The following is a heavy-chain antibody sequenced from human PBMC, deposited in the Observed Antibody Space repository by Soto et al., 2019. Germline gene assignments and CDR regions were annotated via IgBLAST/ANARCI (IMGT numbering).Heavy chain of an antibody. Sequence: EVQLVESGGGLVQPGGSLRLSCAASGFTFSSYWMSWVRQAPGKGLEWVANIKQDGSEKYYVDSVKGRFTISRDNAKNSLYLQMNSLRAEDTAVYYCARDSELPPGDYFDYWGQGTLVTVSS. V-gene: IGHV3-7*01. J-gene: IGHJ4*02. CDR3: ARDSELPPGDYFDY. CDR1: GFTFSSYW. D-gene: IGHD1-26*01. CDR2: IKQDGSEK.